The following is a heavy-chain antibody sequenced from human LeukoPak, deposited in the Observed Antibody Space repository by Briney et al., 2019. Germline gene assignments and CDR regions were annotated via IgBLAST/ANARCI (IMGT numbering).Heavy chain of an antibody. V-gene: IGHV3-7*05. J-gene: IGHJ5*02. CDR3: ARASDPWLQLT. CDR2: IKQDGSEK. Sequence: GGSPRLSCAASGFTSCNYCMICVRPAPGKRLGWVGNIKQDGSEKRYADSVRGRFSISRDNAQTSLYLQMNSLRAEDTAVYYCARASDPWLQLTWGQGTLVTVSS. D-gene: IGHD5-24*01. CDR1: GFTSCNYC.